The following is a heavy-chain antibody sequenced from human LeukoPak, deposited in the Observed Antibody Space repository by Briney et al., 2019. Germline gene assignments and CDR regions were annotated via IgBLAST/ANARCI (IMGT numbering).Heavy chain of an antibody. CDR3: AKEPRYCRDGSCYPNAFDI. CDR1: GFIFDDYA. J-gene: IGHJ3*02. D-gene: IGHD2-15*01. CDR2: ISWKSGDM. Sequence: GGSLRLSCTASGFIFDDYAMHWVRQAPGKGLEWVSNISWKSGDMAYADFVKGRFTISRDNAKNSLYLQMNSLRPEDTALYYCAKEPRYCRDGSCYPNAFDIWGQGTMVTVSS. V-gene: IGHV3-9*01.